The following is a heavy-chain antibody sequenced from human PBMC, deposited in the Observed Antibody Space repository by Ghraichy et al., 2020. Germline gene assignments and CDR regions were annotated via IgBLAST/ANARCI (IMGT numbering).Heavy chain of an antibody. J-gene: IGHJ5*02. D-gene: IGHD2-8*02. CDR1: GYSINRGYY. CDR2: IYQSGST. V-gene: IGHV4-38-2*01. CDR3: ARHPHATTRGVDRLYWFGP. Sequence: SETLSLTCAVSGYSINRGYYWGWIRQVPGKGLEWIGSIYQSGSTFYNPSLRSRVTISVDTSKNQFSLKLDSVTAADTAVYYCARHPHATTRGVDRLYWFGPWGQGTLVTVSS.